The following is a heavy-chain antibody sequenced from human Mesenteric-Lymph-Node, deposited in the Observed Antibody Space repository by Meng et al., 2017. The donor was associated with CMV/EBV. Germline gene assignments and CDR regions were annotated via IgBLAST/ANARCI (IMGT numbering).Heavy chain of an antibody. CDR1: GGSFSGYY. D-gene: IGHD3-22*01. V-gene: IGHV4-34*01. CDR2: INHSGST. J-gene: IGHJ5*02. CDR3: ARFHGYFDTSGYSGDDL. Sequence: SETLSLTCAVYGGSFSGYYWSWIRQPPGKGLEWIGEINHSGSTNYNPSLKSRVTISIDRSGNRFSLILSSVTAADTALYYCARFHGYFDTSGYSGDDLWGQGTLVTVSS.